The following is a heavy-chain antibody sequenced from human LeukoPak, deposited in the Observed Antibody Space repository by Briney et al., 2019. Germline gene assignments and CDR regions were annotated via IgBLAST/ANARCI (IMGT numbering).Heavy chain of an antibody. J-gene: IGHJ4*02. CDR2: ISGSSDTI. Sequence: GGSLRLSCAASEFTFSNFGLSWVRQAPGKGLEWVSYISGSSDTIYYADSVKGRFTISRDNAQNSLYLQMNSLRDEDTAVYYCVRFRGIYYFFDYWGQGTLVTVSS. CDR3: VRFRGIYYFFDY. V-gene: IGHV3-48*02. CDR1: EFTFSNFG. D-gene: IGHD1-26*01.